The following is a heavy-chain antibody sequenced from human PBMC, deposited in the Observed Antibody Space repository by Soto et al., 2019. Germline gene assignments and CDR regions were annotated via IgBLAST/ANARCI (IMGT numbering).Heavy chain of an antibody. CDR3: ASPMVRGIIDY. Sequence: SETLSLTCAAYGGSFSGYYWSWIRQPPGKGLEWIGEIIHSGSTNYNPSLKSRVTILVDMSKNQFSLKLSSVTAADTAVYYCASPMVRGIIDYWGQGTLVTVSS. CDR2: IIHSGST. J-gene: IGHJ4*02. CDR1: GGSFSGYY. V-gene: IGHV4-34*12. D-gene: IGHD3-10*01.